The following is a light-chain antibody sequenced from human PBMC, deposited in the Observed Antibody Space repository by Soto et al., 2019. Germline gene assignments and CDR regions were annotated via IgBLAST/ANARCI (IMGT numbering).Light chain of an antibody. Sequence: QAVGTRRPSGPGAQGQGATISCPGGGPNIGAGYDVHWYQQLPGTAPKLLIYGNSNRPSGVPDRFSGSKSGTSASLAITGLQAEDEADYYCQSYDSSLSGYVFGTGTKLTVL. CDR1: GPNIGAGYD. V-gene: IGLV1-40*01. CDR2: GNS. J-gene: IGLJ1*01. CDR3: QSYDSSLSGYV.